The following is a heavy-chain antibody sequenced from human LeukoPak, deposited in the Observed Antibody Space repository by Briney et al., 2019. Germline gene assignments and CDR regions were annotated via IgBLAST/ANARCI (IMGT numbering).Heavy chain of an antibody. J-gene: IGHJ3*02. CDR1: GYTFTSYG. Sequence: AASVKVSCKASGYTFTSYGISWVRQAPGQGLEWMGWISAYNGNTNYAQKLQGRVTMTTGTSTSTAYMELRSLRSDDTAVYYCARDTYYDFWSGYYQDAFDIWGQGTMVTVSS. D-gene: IGHD3-3*01. CDR3: ARDTYYDFWSGYYQDAFDI. V-gene: IGHV1-18*01. CDR2: ISAYNGNT.